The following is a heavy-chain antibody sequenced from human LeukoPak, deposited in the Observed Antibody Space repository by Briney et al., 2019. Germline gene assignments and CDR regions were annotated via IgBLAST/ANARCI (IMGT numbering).Heavy chain of an antibody. CDR2: INPNSGGT. CDR3: AQVRHTAMVTGELDY. Sequence: ASVKVSCKASGYTFTGYYMHWVRQAPGQGLEWMGWINPNSGGTNCVQKFQGRVTMTRDTSISTAYLELTGLRSDDTAVYCCAQVRHTAMVTGELDYWGQGTLVTVSS. V-gene: IGHV1-2*02. J-gene: IGHJ4*02. D-gene: IGHD5-18*01. CDR1: GYTFTGYY.